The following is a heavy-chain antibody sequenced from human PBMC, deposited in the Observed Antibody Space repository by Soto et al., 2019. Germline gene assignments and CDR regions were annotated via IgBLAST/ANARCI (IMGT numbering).Heavy chain of an antibody. CDR2: IYYSGRT. V-gene: IGHV4-39*01. D-gene: IGHD1-7*01. Sequence: SGTLSLTCTVSGGSISSSSYYWGWTRQPPGKGLEWIGSIYYSGRTYDNPSRKSRVTISVHKSKNQFSLQLSSVTAAETAVYYCARPFITGTKNNWCDPWGQGIQVT. CDR1: GGSISSSSYY. CDR3: ARPFITGTKNNWCDP. J-gene: IGHJ5*02.